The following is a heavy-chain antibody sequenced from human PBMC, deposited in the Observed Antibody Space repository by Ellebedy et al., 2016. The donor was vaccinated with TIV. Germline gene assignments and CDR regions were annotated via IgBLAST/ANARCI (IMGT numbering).Heavy chain of an antibody. CDR3: ARQSGSYSAFDI. CDR1: GYTFTTHY. Sequence: AASVKVSCKASGYTFTTHYIHWVRRAPGQGLEWMGWINPNSGGTNYAQKFQGWVTMTRDTSISTAYMELSRLRSDDTAVYYCARQSGSYSAFDIWGQGTMVTVSS. CDR2: INPNSGGT. D-gene: IGHD1-26*01. V-gene: IGHV1-2*04. J-gene: IGHJ3*02.